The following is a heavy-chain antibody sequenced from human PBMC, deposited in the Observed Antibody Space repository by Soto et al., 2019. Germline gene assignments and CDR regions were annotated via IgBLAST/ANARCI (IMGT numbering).Heavy chain of an antibody. J-gene: IGHJ4*02. CDR3: AGPGYSSQDY. V-gene: IGHV3-23*01. Sequence: LRLSCAASGFTFSTYALSWVRQAPGQGLEWISAIDGSGGDTDYSDSVKGRFTISRDNSKSTLYLQMNSLRAEDTAVYYCAGPGYSSQDYWGQGTLVTVSS. CDR2: IDGSGGDT. CDR1: GFTFSTYA. D-gene: IGHD5-18*01.